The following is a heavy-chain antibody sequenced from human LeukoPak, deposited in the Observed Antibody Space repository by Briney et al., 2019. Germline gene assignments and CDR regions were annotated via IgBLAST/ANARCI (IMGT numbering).Heavy chain of an antibody. V-gene: IGHV1-2*02. CDR3: ASPGSSSGYYYTFDY. D-gene: IGHD3-22*01. J-gene: IGHJ4*02. CDR2: INPNSGGT. Sequence: GASVKVSCKASGYTFTSYYIHWVRQAPGQGLEWMGWINPNSGGTNYAQKFQGRVTMTRDTSISTAYMELSRLRSDDTAVYYCASPGSSSGYYYTFDYWGQGTLVTVSS. CDR1: GYTFTSYY.